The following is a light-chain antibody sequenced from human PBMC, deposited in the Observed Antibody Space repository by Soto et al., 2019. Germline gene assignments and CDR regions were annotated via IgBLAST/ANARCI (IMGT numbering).Light chain of an antibody. CDR3: QHYNSYPET. CDR2: KAS. V-gene: IGKV1-5*03. Sequence: DIQMTQSPSTLSGSVGDRVTLTCRASQTISSWLAWYQQKPGKAPKLLIYKASTLKSGVPSRFSGSGSGTEFTLPISRLQPDDFATYYCQHYNSYPETFGRGTKVDIK. J-gene: IGKJ1*01. CDR1: QTISSW.